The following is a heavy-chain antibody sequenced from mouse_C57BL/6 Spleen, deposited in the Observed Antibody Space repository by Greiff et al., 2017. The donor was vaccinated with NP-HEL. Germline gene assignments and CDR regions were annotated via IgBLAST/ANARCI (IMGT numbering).Heavy chain of an antibody. J-gene: IGHJ4*01. V-gene: IGHV5-9-1*02. CDR2: ISSGGDYI. Sequence: EVQGVESGEGLVKPGGSLKLSCAASGFTFSSYAMSWVRQTPEKRLEWVAYISSGGDYIYYADTVKGRFTISRDNARNTLYLQMSRLKSEDTAMYYCTRDRGDYDYDEGLYAMDYWGQGTSVTVSS. D-gene: IGHD2-4*01. CDR3: TRDRGDYDYDEGLYAMDY. CDR1: GFTFSSYA.